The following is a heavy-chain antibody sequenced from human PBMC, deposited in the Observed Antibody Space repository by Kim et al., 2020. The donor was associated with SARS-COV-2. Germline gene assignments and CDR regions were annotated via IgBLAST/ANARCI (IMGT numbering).Heavy chain of an antibody. V-gene: IGHV3-30*03. CDR1: GFTFSSYG. D-gene: IGHD6-19*01. J-gene: IGHJ4*02. Sequence: GGSLRLSCTASGFTFSSYGAHWVRQAPGKGLEWVAVISTDGSQTFYADSVKGQFTISRDNSKNTLYLQMNSLRPEDTALYYCARNQVRGWSDFDYWGQGTLVTVSS. CDR2: ISTDGSQT. CDR3: ARNQVRGWSDFDY.